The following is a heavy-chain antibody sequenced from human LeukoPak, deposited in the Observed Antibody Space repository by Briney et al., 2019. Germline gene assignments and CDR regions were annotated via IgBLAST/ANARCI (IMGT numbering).Heavy chain of an antibody. CDR3: ARDGTDSSSWYYARRYYFDY. J-gene: IGHJ4*02. V-gene: IGHV1-46*01. CDR1: GYTFTSYY. Sequence: ASVKVSCKASGYTFTSYYMHWVRQAPGQGLEWMGIINPSGGSTSYAQKFQGRVTMTRDMSTSTVYMELSSLRAEDTAVYYCARDGTDSSSWYYARRYYFDYWGQGTLVTVSS. D-gene: IGHD6-13*01. CDR2: INPSGGST.